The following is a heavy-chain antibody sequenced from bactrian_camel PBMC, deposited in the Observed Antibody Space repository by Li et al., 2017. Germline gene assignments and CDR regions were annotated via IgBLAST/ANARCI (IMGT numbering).Heavy chain of an antibody. CDR3: AADVQCVVVVTAPRVLNY. V-gene: IGHV3S28*01. Sequence: LQLVESGGGSVRAGGSLRLSSAASGYTVSNYCMGWFRQAPGNEREGVAGICPNGGTADYDDSVKGRFTISQDNAKNTLYLQMNSLKPEDTAMYYCAADVQCVVVVTAPRVLNYWGQGTQVTVS. J-gene: IGHJ4*01. D-gene: IGHD2*01. CDR1: GYTVSNYC. CDR2: ICPNGGTA.